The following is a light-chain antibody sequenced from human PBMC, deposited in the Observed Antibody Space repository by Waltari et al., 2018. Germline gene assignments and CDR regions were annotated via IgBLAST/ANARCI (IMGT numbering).Light chain of an antibody. J-gene: IGKJ2*01. CDR3: QQYGSSPQT. CDR1: QSVSSSY. Sequence: LLPQSPGTLSLSPGERATLSCRASQSVSSSYLAWYQQKPGQAPRLLIYGASSRATGIPDRFSGSGSGTDFTLTISRLEPEDFAVYYCQQYGSSPQTFGQGTKLEIK. V-gene: IGKV3-20*01. CDR2: GAS.